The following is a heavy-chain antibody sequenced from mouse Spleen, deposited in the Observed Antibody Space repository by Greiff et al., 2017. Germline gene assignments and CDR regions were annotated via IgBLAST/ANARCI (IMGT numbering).Heavy chain of an antibody. J-gene: IGHJ3*01. CDR1: GFTFSSYY. D-gene: IGHD1-1*01. V-gene: IGHV5-9*01. CDR3: ARVDYYGSSYSAWFAY. CDR2: ISSGGGGT. Sequence: EVMLVESGGGLVKRGGSLKLSCAASGFTFSSYYMSWVRQTPEKRLEWVATISSGGGGTYYPDSVKGRFTISRDNAKNTLYLQMSSLNSEDTAVYYCARVDYYGSSYSAWFAYWGQGTLVTVSA.